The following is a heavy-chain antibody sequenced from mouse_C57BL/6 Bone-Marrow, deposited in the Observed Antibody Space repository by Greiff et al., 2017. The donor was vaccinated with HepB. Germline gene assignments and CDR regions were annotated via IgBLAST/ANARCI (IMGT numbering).Heavy chain of an antibody. Sequence: VNVVESGPGLVQPSQSLSITCTASGFSLTSYGVHWVRQSPGKGLEWLGVIWRVGSTDYTAAFMSRLSNTKDNSKGQVFFKMNSLQAEDTAIYYCADGKGAMDYWGQGTSVTVSS. CDR3: ADGKGAMDY. J-gene: IGHJ4*01. CDR1: GFSLTSYG. CDR2: IWRVGST. V-gene: IGHV2-5*01. D-gene: IGHD2-1*01.